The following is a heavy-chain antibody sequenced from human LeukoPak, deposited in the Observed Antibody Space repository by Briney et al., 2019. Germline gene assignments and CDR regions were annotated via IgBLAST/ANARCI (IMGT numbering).Heavy chain of an antibody. D-gene: IGHD3-10*01. CDR2: IWNDGSNK. J-gene: IGHJ4*02. CDR1: GFTFSIYG. CDR3: ARASGPFDY. Sequence: GRSLRLSCAASGFTFSIYGMHWVRQAAGKGLAWVAVIWNDGSNKYYADSVKGRFTISRDNSKNTLYLQMNSLRAEDTAVYSCARASGPFDYWGQGTLVTVSS. V-gene: IGHV3-33*01.